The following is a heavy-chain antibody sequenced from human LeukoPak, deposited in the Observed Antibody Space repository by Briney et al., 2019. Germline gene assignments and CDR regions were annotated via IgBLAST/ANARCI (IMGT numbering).Heavy chain of an antibody. D-gene: IGHD6-19*01. J-gene: IGHJ2*01. V-gene: IGHV3-21*01. CDR3: ARDEAGWYFDL. CDR2: ISSSSSYI. Sequence: PGGSLRLSCAASGFTFSSYVMNWVRQAPGKGLEWVSSISSSSSYIYYADSVKGRFTISRDNAKNSLYLQMNSLRAEDTAVYYCARDEAGWYFDLWGRGTLVTVSS. CDR1: GFTFSSYV.